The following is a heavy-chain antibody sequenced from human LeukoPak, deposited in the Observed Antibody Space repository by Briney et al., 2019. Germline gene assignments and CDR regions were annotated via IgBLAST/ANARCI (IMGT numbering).Heavy chain of an antibody. CDR2: ISHSGST. Sequence: KPSETLSLTCAVYGGSFSGYYWSWIRQPPGKGLEWIGYISHSGSTDYKSSLKSRVTISGDTSKNQFSLRLSSVTAADTAVYYCARSSSGSYYNDWGQGTLVTVSS. V-gene: IGHV4-59*08. D-gene: IGHD1-26*01. J-gene: IGHJ4*02. CDR3: ARSSSGSYYND. CDR1: GGSFSGYY.